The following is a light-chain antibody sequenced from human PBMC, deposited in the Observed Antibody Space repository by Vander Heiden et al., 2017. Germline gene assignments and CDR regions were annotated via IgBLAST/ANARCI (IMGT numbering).Light chain of an antibody. CDR3: GTWDSSLSALV. CDR2: DNN. V-gene: IGLV1-51*01. Sequence: QSVLTQPPSVSTAPGQKVPISCSGRSSNIGNNSVSWYQQLPGTAPKLLIYDNNKRPSGIPDRFSGSKSGTSATLGITGLQSGDEADYYCGTWDSSLSALVFGGGTKLTVL. J-gene: IGLJ3*02. CDR1: SSNIGNNS.